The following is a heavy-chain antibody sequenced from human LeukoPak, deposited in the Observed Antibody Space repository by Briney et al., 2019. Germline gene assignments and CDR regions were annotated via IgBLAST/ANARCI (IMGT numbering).Heavy chain of an antibody. J-gene: IGHJ4*02. CDR3: ARAARWGDRYEGFFDY. V-gene: IGHV1-18*01. D-gene: IGHD3-16*01. CDR2: ISTYNGNT. Sequence: GASVKVSCKASGYTFTSYGIIWVRQAPGQGLEWMGWISTYNGNTNYAQQLQGRVTMTTDTSTRTAYMELRSVRCDDTAVYYCARAARWGDRYEGFFDYWGQGTLVTVSS. CDR1: GYTFTSYG.